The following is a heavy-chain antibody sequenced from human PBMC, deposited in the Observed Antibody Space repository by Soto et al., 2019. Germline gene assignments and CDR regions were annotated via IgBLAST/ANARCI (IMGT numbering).Heavy chain of an antibody. V-gene: IGHV1-18*01. Sequence: ASVTVSCKASGYTFTSYGISWVRQAPGQGLEWMGWISAYNGNTNYAQKLQGRVTMTTDTSTSTAYMELRSLRSDDTAVYYCARDLEYYDCWSGSNPVDYWGQGALVTVSA. D-gene: IGHD3-3*01. CDR1: GYTFTSYG. CDR3: ARDLEYYDCWSGSNPVDY. CDR2: ISAYNGNT. J-gene: IGHJ4*02.